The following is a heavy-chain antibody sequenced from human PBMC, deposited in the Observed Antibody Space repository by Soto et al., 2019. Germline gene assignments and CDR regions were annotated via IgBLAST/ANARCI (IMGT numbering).Heavy chain of an antibody. V-gene: IGHV4-34*01. D-gene: IGHD3-22*01. CDR2: INHSGSN. CDR3: ARGLVPRYSSGYYYFDY. J-gene: IGHJ4*02. Sequence: QVQLQQWGAGLLKPSETLSLTCAVYGGSFSGYYWSWIRQPPGKGLEWIGEINHSGSNNYNPSLKRRVPISVDTSKNPFSLKLSSVTAADTAVYYCARGLVPRYSSGYYYFDYWGQGTLVTVSS. CDR1: GGSFSGYY.